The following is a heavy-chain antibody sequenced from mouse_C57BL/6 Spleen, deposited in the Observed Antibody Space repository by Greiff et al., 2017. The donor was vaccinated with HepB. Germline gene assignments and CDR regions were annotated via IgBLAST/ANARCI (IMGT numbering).Heavy chain of an antibody. J-gene: IGHJ1*03. V-gene: IGHV6-3*01. CDR1: GFTFSNYW. CDR3: TSMITPYWYFDV. CDR2: IRLKSDNYAT. D-gene: IGHD2-4*01. Sequence: EVKLLESGGGLVQPGGSMKLSCVASGFTFSNYWMNWVRQSPEKGLEWVAQIRLKSDNYATHYAESVKGRFTISRDDSKSSVDLQMNNLRAEDTGIYYCTSMITPYWYFDVWGTGTTVTVSS.